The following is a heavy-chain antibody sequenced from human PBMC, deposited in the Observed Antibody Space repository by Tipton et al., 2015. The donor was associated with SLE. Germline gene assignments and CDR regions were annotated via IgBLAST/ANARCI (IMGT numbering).Heavy chain of an antibody. Sequence: TLSLTCTVSGGPIGGYYWSWIRQLPGKGLEWVGYIRYSGSTSYNPSLRSRVITSLDMSKKQFSLKVTSVTAADTAVYYCARGGGQALGPWGQGTLVTVSS. CDR3: ARGGGQALGP. CDR2: IRYSGST. D-gene: IGHD3-10*01. V-gene: IGHV4-59*01. CDR1: GGPIGGYY. J-gene: IGHJ5*02.